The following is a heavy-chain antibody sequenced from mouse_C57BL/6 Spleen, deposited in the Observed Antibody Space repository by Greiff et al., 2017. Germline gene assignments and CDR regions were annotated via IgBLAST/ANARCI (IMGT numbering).Heavy chain of an antibody. CDR3: ARRAYDYAQFAY. V-gene: IGHV1-9*01. D-gene: IGHD2-4*01. CDR2: IFPGSGST. CDR1: GYTFTGSW. J-gene: IGHJ3*01. Sequence: QVQLQQSGAELMKPGASVKLSCKATGYTFTGSWIEWVKQRPGHGLEWIGEIFPGSGSTNYNEKFKGKATFTADTSSNTAYMQLSSLTTEDSAIDYCARRAYDYAQFAYWGQGTLVTVSA.